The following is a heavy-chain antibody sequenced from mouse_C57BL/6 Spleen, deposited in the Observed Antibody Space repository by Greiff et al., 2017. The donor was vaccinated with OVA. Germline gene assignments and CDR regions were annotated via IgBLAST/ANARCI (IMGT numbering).Heavy chain of an antibody. CDR1: GYSITSGYY. V-gene: IGHV3-6*01. J-gene: IGHJ2*01. Sequence: EVQLMESGPGLVKPSQSLSLTCSVTGYSITSGYYWNWIRQFPGNKLEWMGYISYDGSNNYNPSLKNRISITRDTSKNQFFLKLNSVTTEDTATYYCARGAQNYFDYWGQGTTLTVSS. D-gene: IGHD3-1*01. CDR3: ARGAQNYFDY. CDR2: ISYDGSN.